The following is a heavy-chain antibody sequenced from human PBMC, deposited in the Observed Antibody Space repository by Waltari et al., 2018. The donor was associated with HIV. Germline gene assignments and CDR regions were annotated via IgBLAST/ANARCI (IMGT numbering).Heavy chain of an antibody. J-gene: IGHJ4*02. CDR2: IFGSGGT. CDR3: ARGIDDSTGYMKNGFDY. CDR1: GGSISSGTYY. V-gene: IGHV4-61*02. D-gene: IGHD3-22*01. Sequence: QVQLQESGPGLVKPSQTLSLTCTVPGGSISSGTYYWSWTRQPAGKGLEWIGRIFGSGGTNYNPSLKSRVTISVDTSKNQFSLRLSSLTAADTAVYFCARGIDDSTGYMKNGFDYWGQGTLVTVSS.